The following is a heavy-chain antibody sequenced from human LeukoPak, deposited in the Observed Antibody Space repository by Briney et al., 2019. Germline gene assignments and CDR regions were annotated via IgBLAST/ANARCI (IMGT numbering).Heavy chain of an antibody. CDR3: ARVGFWSGYYVDY. V-gene: IGHV4-59*01. Sequence: PSETLSLTCTVSGGSISSYYWGWIRQPPGKGLEWIGYIYYSGSTNYNPSLKSRVTISVDTSKNQFSLKLSSVTAADTAVYYCARVGFWSGYYVDYWGQGTLVTVSS. CDR2: IYYSGST. D-gene: IGHD3-3*01. CDR1: GGSISSYY. J-gene: IGHJ4*02.